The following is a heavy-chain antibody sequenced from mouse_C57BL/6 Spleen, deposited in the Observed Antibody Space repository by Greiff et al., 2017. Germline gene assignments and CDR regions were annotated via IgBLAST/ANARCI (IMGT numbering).Heavy chain of an antibody. CDR1: GYSITSDY. CDR2: ISYSGST. D-gene: IGHD1-1*01. V-gene: IGHV3-8*01. CDR3: ARCRRCITTVGYAMDY. Sequence: EVKLVESGPGLAKPSQTLSLTCSVTGYSITSDYWNWIRKFPGNKLEYMGYISYSGSTYYNPSLTSRISITSDTYKNQYYLQLKSVTTEDTDTYYCARCRRCITTVGYAMDYWGQGTSVTVTS. J-gene: IGHJ4*01.